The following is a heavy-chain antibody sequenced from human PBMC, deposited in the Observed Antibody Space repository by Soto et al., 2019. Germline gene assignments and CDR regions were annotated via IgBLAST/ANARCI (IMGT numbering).Heavy chain of an antibody. CDR3: AREGYCSSTSCYTWAFDI. D-gene: IGHD2-2*02. J-gene: IGHJ3*02. V-gene: IGHV1-69*13. CDR2: IIPIFGTA. Sequence: AASVKVSCKASGGTFSSYAISWVRQAPGQGLEWMGGIIPIFGTANYAQKFQGRVTITADESTSTAYMELSSLRSEDTAVYYCAREGYCSSTSCYTWAFDIWGQGTMVTVSS. CDR1: GGTFSSYA.